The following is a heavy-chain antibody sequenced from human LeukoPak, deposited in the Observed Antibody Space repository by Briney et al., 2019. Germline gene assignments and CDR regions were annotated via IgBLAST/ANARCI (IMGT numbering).Heavy chain of an antibody. CDR2: ITYSGSI. CDR3: ARDWDYGGNSADY. D-gene: IGHD4-23*01. J-gene: IGHJ4*02. V-gene: IGHV4-34*01. Sequence: SETLSLTCAVSGGSFSGKYWTWIRQPPGKGLEWIGEITYSGSIYYNPSLKSRVTISVDTSKNQFSLKLNSVTAADTAVYYCARDWDYGGNSADYWGQGTLVTVSS. CDR1: GGSFSGKY.